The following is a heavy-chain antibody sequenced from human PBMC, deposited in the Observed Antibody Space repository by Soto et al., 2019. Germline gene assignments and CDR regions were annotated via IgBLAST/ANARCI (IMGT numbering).Heavy chain of an antibody. V-gene: IGHV1-58*01. D-gene: IGHD3-22*01. CDR3: AADRWTVHSSGPPGGY. J-gene: IGHJ4*02. CDR2: IVVGSGNT. CDR1: GFTFTSSA. Sequence: MQLVQSGPEVTKPGTSVKVSCKASGFTFTSSAVQWVRQARGQRLEWIGWIVVGSGNTNYAQKFQERVTITRDMSTSPAYMELSSLRSEDTAVYYCAADRWTVHSSGPPGGYWGQGTLVTVSS.